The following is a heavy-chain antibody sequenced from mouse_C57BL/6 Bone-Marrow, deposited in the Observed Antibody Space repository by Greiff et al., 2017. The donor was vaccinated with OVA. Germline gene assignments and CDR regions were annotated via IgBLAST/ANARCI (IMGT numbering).Heavy chain of an antibody. CDR2: IDPNSGGT. V-gene: IGHV1-72*01. CDR3: ARRDLFITAVGQGMDY. J-gene: IGHJ4*01. CDR1: GYTFTSYW. Sequence: VQLQQPGAELVKPGASVKLSCKASGYTFTSYWMHWVKQRPGRGLEWIGRIDPNSGGTKYNEKFKSKATLTVDKPSSTAYMQLSSLTSEDSAVYYCARRDLFITAVGQGMDYWGQGTSVTVSS. D-gene: IGHD1-1*01.